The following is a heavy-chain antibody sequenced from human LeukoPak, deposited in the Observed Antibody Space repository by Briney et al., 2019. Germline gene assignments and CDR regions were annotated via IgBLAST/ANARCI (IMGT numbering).Heavy chain of an antibody. Sequence: PSRGSLRLSCAASGFTFSSYWMHWVRQTPGKGLMWVSRIESDGSTIYADSVKDRFTISRDNGKNTVYLQMNSLRVDDTAMYYCARAVTYFYGSVTYDWFDPWGQGTLVTVSS. J-gene: IGHJ5*02. CDR2: IESDGST. V-gene: IGHV3-74*01. CDR1: GFTFSSYW. CDR3: ARAVTYFYGSVTYDWFDP. D-gene: IGHD3-10*01.